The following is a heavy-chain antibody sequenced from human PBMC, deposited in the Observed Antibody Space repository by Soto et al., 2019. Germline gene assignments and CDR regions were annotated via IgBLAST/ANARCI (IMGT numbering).Heavy chain of an antibody. V-gene: IGHV3-48*01. Sequence: GGSLRLSCAASGFTFSSYSMNWVRQAPGKGLEWVSYISSSSSTIYYADSVKGRFTISRDNAKNSLYLQMNSLRAEDTAVYYCARTGLTIFGVVINDPYYYYMDVWGKGTTVTVSS. CDR3: ARTGLTIFGVVINDPYYYYMDV. D-gene: IGHD3-3*01. CDR2: ISSSSSTI. CDR1: GFTFSSYS. J-gene: IGHJ6*03.